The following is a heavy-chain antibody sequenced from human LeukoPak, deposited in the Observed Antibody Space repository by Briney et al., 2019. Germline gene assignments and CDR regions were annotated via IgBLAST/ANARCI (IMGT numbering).Heavy chain of an antibody. V-gene: IGHV3-23*01. J-gene: IGHJ4*02. D-gene: IGHD6-19*01. CDR1: GFTFSSYD. CDR3: AKVLGQWTHALLFDC. Sequence: GGSLRLSCAASGFTFSSYDMSWVRQAPGKGLEWVSVISGSGTSTYYADSVKGRFTISRDNSKNTLYLQMNSLRAEDTAAYYCAKVLGQWTHALLFDCWGQGTLVTVSS. CDR2: ISGSGTST.